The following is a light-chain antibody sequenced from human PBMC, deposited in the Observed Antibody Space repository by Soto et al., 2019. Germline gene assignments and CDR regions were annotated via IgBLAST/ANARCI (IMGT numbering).Light chain of an antibody. J-gene: IGLJ1*01. CDR2: RDN. Sequence: QSVLNQPHSVSGTPVQRVTISCSGGISNIGTNYVHWFQQLPGTAPKVLSNRDNQRPSGVPDRFSGSKSGTSASLAISGLRSEDEAEYYCAAWDDTVRSYVFGTGTKLTVL. CDR3: AAWDDTVRSYV. CDR1: ISNIGTNY. V-gene: IGLV1-47*01.